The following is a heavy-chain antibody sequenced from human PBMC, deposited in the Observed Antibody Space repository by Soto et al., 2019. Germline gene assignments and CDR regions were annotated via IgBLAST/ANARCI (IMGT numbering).Heavy chain of an antibody. J-gene: IGHJ6*02. CDR3: ARERILGYCISTSCYLDYYYYGMDV. V-gene: IGHV1-2*02. Sequence: ASVKVSCKASGYSFSNSYVVWVRQAPGQGLEWMGVINAAIGDTEYSQKFQDRVTITRDTSISTAYMELSRLRSDDTAVYYCARERILGYCISTSCYLDYYYYGMDVWGQGTTVTVSS. CDR1: GYSFSNSY. D-gene: IGHD2-2*01. CDR2: INAAIGDT.